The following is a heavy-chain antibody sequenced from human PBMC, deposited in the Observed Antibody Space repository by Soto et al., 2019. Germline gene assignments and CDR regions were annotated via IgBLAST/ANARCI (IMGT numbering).Heavy chain of an antibody. CDR3: ARGKITGLFDY. CDR2: INHSGST. CDR1: GGSFSGYY. V-gene: IGHV4-34*01. J-gene: IGHJ4*02. D-gene: IGHD2-8*02. Sequence: NPSETLSLTCAVYGGSFSGYYWTWIRQPPGTGLEWIGEINHSGSTNYNPSLKSRVTISVDTSKNQFSLKLTSVTAADTAVYYCARGKITGLFDYWGQGTLVTVSS.